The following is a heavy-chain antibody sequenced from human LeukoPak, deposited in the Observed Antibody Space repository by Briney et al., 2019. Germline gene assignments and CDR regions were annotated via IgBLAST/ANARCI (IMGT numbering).Heavy chain of an antibody. D-gene: IGHD5-18*01. J-gene: IGHJ4*02. CDR1: GFTFSSYG. CDR2: ISYDGSNK. Sequence: GRSLRLSCAASGFTFSSYGMHWVRQAPGKGLEWVAVISYDGSNKYYADSVKGRFTISRDNSRSTLSLQMDSLRAEDTATYYCATYRQIQVPFEFWGQGTLVTVSS. V-gene: IGHV3-30*03. CDR3: ATYRQIQVPFEF.